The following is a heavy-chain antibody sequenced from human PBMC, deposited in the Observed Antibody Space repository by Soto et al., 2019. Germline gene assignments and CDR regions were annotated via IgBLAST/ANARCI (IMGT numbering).Heavy chain of an antibody. V-gene: IGHV4-39*01. Sequence: PSETLSLTCAVSGGSISSSSYYWGWIRQPPGKGLEWIESIYYSGSTYYNPSLKSRVTISVDTSKNQFSLKLSSVTAADTAVYYCARHENWGWGYYYGMDVWGQGTTVTVSS. CDR2: IYYSGST. CDR3: ARHENWGWGYYYGMDV. J-gene: IGHJ6*02. D-gene: IGHD7-27*01. CDR1: GGSISSSSYY.